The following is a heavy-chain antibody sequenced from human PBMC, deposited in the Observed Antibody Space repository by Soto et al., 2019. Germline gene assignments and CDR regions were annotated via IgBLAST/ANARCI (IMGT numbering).Heavy chain of an antibody. CDR1: GFTFSSYA. J-gene: IGHJ6*02. Sequence: EVQLLESGGGLVQPGGSLRLSCAASGFTFSSYAMSWVRQAPGKGLEWVSAISGSGGSTYYADSVKGRFTISRDNSKNTLYLQMNSLRAEDTAVYYCASGYEDIVLLYYGMDVWGQGTTVTVSS. CDR2: ISGSGGST. CDR3: ASGYEDIVLLYYGMDV. V-gene: IGHV3-23*01. D-gene: IGHD2-8*01.